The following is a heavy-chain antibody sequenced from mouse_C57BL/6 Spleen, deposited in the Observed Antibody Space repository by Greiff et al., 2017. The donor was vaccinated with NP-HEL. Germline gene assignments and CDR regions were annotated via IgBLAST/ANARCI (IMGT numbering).Heavy chain of an antibody. CDR2: IYPRDGST. CDR1: GYTFTSYD. Sequence: VQLQQSGPELVKPGASVKLSCKASGYTFTSYDINWVKQRPGQGLEWIGWIYPRDGSTKYNEKFKGKATLTVDTSSSTAYLELHSLTSENSAVYCCARSTEVATDAYWGQGTLVTVAA. D-gene: IGHD1-1*01. CDR3: ARSTEVATDAY. J-gene: IGHJ3*01. V-gene: IGHV1-85*01.